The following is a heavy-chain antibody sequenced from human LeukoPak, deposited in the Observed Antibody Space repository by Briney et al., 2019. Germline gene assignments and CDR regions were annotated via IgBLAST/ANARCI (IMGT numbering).Heavy chain of an antibody. J-gene: IGHJ4*02. CDR1: GFTFDDYA. V-gene: IGHV3-9*03. CDR2: ISWNSGSI. CDR3: AKDYGIAAAGGFDY. Sequence: GGSQRLSCAASGFTFDDYAMHWVRQAPGKGLEWVSGISWNSGSIGYADSVKGRFTISRDNAKNSLYLQMNSLRAEDMALYYCAKDYGIAAAGGFDYWGQGTLVTVSS. D-gene: IGHD6-13*01.